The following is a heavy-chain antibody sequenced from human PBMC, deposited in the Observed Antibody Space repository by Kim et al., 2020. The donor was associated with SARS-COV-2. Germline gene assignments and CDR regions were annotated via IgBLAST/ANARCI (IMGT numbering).Heavy chain of an antibody. V-gene: IGHV3-33*06. J-gene: IGHJ4*02. D-gene: IGHD3-9*01. Sequence: NGRFTSSRDNSMNTLYLHMNSLRAEDTAVYYCAKDQMDYDILTGYYSLDYWGQGTLVTVSS. CDR3: AKDQMDYDILTGYYSLDY.